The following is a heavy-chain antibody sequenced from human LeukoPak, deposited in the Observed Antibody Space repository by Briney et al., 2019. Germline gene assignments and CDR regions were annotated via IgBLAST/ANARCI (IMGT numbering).Heavy chain of an antibody. CDR3: ARATRFLEWLSIYYFDY. D-gene: IGHD3-3*01. V-gene: IGHV1-46*01. CDR2: INPSGGST. J-gene: IGHJ4*02. CDR1: GYTFTSYY. Sequence: GASVKVSCKASGYTFTSYYMHWVRQAPGQGLEWMGIINPSGGSTSYAQKLQGRVTMTTDTSTSTAYMELRSLRSDDTAVYYCARATRFLEWLSIYYFDYWGQGTLVTVSS.